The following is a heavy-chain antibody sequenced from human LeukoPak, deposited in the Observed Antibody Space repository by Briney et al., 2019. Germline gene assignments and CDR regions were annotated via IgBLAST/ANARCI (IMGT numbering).Heavy chain of an antibody. D-gene: IGHD3-10*01. CDR3: AGWAGGYDY. J-gene: IGHJ4*02. CDR1: GFTFSSYW. V-gene: IGHV3-7*01. Sequence: GGSLRLSWAASGFTFSSYWMSWVRQAAGKGLGWVANIKQDGSEKYDVDSVRGGFTISRDNAKNSLYLQMNSLRAEDTAVYYCAGWAGGYDYWGQGTLVTVSS. CDR2: IKQDGSEK.